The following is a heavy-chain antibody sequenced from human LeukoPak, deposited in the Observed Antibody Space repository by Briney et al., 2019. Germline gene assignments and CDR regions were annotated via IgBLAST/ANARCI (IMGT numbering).Heavy chain of an antibody. D-gene: IGHD2-2*01. Sequence: GASVEVSCKASGYTFTGYYMHWVRQAPGQGLEWMGWINPNSGGTNYAQKFQGRVTMTRDTSISTAYMELSRLRSDDTAVYYCARDPPAAITYYGMDVWGQGTTVTVSS. J-gene: IGHJ6*02. V-gene: IGHV1-2*02. CDR3: ARDPPAAITYYGMDV. CDR2: INPNSGGT. CDR1: GYTFTGYY.